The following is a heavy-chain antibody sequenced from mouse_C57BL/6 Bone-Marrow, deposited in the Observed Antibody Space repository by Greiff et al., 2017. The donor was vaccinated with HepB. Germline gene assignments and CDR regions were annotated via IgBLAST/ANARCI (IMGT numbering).Heavy chain of an antibody. CDR2: IDPDDGET. J-gene: IGHJ1*03. Sequence: EVQLQQSGAELVKPGASVKLSCTASGFNIKDYYMHWVKQRTEQGLEWIGRIDPDDGETQYAPKFQGKATITADTSSNTAYLQLSSLTSECTAVYYCASYLLLLEDWCFDVWGTGTTVTVSA. V-gene: IGHV14-2*01. CDR3: ASYLLLLEDWCFDV. CDR1: GFNIKDYY. D-gene: IGHD1-1*01.